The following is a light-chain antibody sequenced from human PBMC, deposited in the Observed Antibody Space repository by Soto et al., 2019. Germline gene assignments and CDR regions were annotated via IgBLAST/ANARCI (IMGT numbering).Light chain of an antibody. CDR3: QQYNNWPGT. CDR2: GAS. CDR1: QSLNRD. J-gene: IGKJ1*01. V-gene: IGKV3-15*01. Sequence: IVMTQSQATLSMSPGERATLSCRASQSLNRDLAWYQQKPGQSPRLLIFGASIRATGIPARFSGSGSGTEFTLTIGSLQSEDCALYYCQQYNNWPGTFGQGTNVDIK.